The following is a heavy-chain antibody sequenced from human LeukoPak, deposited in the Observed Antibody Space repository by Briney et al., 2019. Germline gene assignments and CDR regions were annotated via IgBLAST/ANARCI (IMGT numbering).Heavy chain of an antibody. CDR2: IYSGGGA. CDR1: GFTVSSNY. CDR3: AREDRSSGCYGP. V-gene: IGHV3-53*01. D-gene: IGHD3-22*01. Sequence: GGSLRLSCAASGFTVSSNYMSWVRQAPGKGLECVSVIYSGGGAYYADSVKGRFTISRDNSKNTLYLQMNSLRAEDTAVYYCAREDRSSGCYGPWGQGTLVTVSS. J-gene: IGHJ5*02.